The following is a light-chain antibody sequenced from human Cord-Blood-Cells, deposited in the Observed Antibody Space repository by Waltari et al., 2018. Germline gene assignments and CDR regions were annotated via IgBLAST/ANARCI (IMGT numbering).Light chain of an antibody. CDR2: SNN. V-gene: IGLV1-44*01. Sequence: QSVLTQPPSASGTPGQRVTISCSGSSSNIGRNTVHWYQQLPGTAPKLLIYSNNQRPSGVPDRFSGSKSGTSASLAISGLQSEDEADYYCAAWDDSLNGVFGGGTKLTVL. CDR3: AAWDDSLNGV. J-gene: IGLJ2*01. CDR1: SSNIGRNT.